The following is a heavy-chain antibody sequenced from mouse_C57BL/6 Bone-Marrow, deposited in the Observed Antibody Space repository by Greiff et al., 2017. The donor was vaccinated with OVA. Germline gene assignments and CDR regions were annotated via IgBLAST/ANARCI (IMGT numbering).Heavy chain of an antibody. CDR1: GYTFTSYW. D-gene: IGHD1-1*01. Sequence: QVQLQQSGAELAKPGASVTLSCKASGYTFTSYWMHWVKQTPGQGLEWIGYINPSSGYTKYKHKFKDKATFTADKSSSKAYMQLSSLTYEDSAVYYCARTPITTVVADWYFDVWGTGTTVTVSS. CDR3: ARTPITTVVADWYFDV. CDR2: INPSSGYT. V-gene: IGHV1-7*01. J-gene: IGHJ1*03.